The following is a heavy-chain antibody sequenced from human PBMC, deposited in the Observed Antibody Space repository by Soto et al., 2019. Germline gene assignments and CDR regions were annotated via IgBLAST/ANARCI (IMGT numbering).Heavy chain of an antibody. CDR1: GGSFSGYY. Sequence: SETLSLTCAVYGGSFSGYYWSWIRQPPGKGLEWIGEINHSGSTNYNPSLKSRVTISVDTSKNQFSLKLSSVTAADTAVYYCARVYAYYYDSSGYYYLYNLFDPWGQGTLVTVSS. D-gene: IGHD3-22*01. CDR2: INHSGST. CDR3: ARVYAYYYDSSGYYYLYNLFDP. V-gene: IGHV4-34*01. J-gene: IGHJ5*02.